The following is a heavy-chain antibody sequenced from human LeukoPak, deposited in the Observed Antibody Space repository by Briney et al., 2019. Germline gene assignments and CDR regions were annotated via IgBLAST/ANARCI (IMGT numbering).Heavy chain of an antibody. CDR3: ARSRGNTIPWS. V-gene: IGHV4-59*01. J-gene: IGHJ4*02. CDR2: FYYSGST. CDR1: GGSITSYY. D-gene: IGHD3-3*01. Sequence: SETLSLTCSVSGGSITSYYWFWIRQPPGKGLEWIGYFYYSGSTIYNPSLKSRVTISVDTSKNQCSLKVNSVTAADTAVYYCARSRGNTIPWSWGQGTLVTVSS.